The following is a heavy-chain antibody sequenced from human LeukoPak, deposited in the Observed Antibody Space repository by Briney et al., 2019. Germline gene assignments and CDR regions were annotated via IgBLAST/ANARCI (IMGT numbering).Heavy chain of an antibody. CDR1: GYSISSGYY. Sequence: PSETLSLTCTVSGYSISSGYYWGWIRQPPGKGLEGIGSIYHSGSTYYNPSLKSRVTISVDTSKNQFSLKLSSVTAADTAVYYCASYGYSGYDFPFDCWGQGTLVTVSS. V-gene: IGHV4-38-2*02. J-gene: IGHJ4*02. D-gene: IGHD5-12*01. CDR3: ASYGYSGYDFPFDC. CDR2: IYHSGST.